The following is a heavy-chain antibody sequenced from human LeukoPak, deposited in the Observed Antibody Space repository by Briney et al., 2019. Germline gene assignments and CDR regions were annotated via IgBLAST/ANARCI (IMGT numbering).Heavy chain of an antibody. CDR3: ARGLGRKLYYYDSRSRVLGPGHFDP. CDR2: IYSGGDT. J-gene: IGHJ5*02. CDR1: GFTFEDYG. Sequence: PGGSLRLSCVASGFTFEDYGMSWVRQAPGKGLEWVSFIYSGGDTYYADSVKGRFTISRDNSKNTFHLQMNSLRAEDTAVYYCARGLGRKLYYYDSRSRVLGPGHFDPWGQGTLVTVSS. V-gene: IGHV3-53*01. D-gene: IGHD3-22*01.